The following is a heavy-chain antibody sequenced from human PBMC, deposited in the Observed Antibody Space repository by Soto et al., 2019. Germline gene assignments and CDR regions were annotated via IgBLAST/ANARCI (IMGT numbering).Heavy chain of an antibody. CDR3: AKDPLVG. Sequence: QVQLVESGGGVVQPGRSLRLYCAASGFTFSSYGMPWVRQAPGKGLEWVAVISYDGSNKYYADSVKGRFTISRDNSKNTLYLQMNSLRAEDTAVYYCAKDPLVGWGQGTLVTVSS. CDR2: ISYDGSNK. V-gene: IGHV3-30*18. CDR1: GFTFSSYG. J-gene: IGHJ4*02.